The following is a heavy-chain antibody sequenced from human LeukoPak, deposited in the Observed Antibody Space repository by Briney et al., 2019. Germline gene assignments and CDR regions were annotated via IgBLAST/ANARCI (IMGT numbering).Heavy chain of an antibody. CDR2: TYYRSKWYN. J-gene: IGHJ4*02. Sequence: SQTLSLTCDISGDSVSSNSAAWNWIRQSPSRDLEWLGRTYYRSKWYNDYAVSVKSRITINPDTSKNQLSLQVNSVSPEDTAVYYCARSTRYSSGWTFDYWGQGTLVTVSS. CDR1: GDSVSSNSAA. CDR3: ARSTRYSSGWTFDY. D-gene: IGHD6-19*01. V-gene: IGHV6-1*01.